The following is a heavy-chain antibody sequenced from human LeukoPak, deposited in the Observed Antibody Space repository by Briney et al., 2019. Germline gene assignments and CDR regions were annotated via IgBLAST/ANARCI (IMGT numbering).Heavy chain of an antibody. CDR2: IYWNEDK. CDR1: GFSLSTSGMG. Sequence: GPTLVNPTQTLTLTCTFSGFSLSTSGMGVGWIRQPPGKALEWLALIYWNEDKRYSPSLKSRLTITKDTSKNQVVLIMNNMDPADTATYYCARSLDPYCSGGDCYSDFDHWGQGTMVTVSS. J-gene: IGHJ4*02. D-gene: IGHD2-21*01. V-gene: IGHV2-5*01. CDR3: ARSLDPYCSGGDCYSDFDH.